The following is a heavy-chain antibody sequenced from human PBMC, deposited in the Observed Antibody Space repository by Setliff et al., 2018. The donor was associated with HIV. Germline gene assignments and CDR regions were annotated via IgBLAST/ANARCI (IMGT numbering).Heavy chain of an antibody. CDR1: GFTFGDYA. Sequence: GGSLRLSCTASGFTFGDYAMSWVRQAPGKGLEWVGFIRSKAYGGTTEYAASVKDRFTVSRDDSKSIAYLQINSLKTEDTAVNYCTRDKGYAFDIWGQGTMVTVSS. CDR2: IRSKAYGGTT. V-gene: IGHV3-49*04. CDR3: TRDKGYAFDI. J-gene: IGHJ3*02. D-gene: IGHD5-18*01.